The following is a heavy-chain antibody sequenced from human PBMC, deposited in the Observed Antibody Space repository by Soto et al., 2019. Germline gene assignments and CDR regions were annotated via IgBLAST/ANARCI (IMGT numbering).Heavy chain of an antibody. CDR2: ISSSSSYI. J-gene: IGHJ6*02. D-gene: IGHD5-18*01. CDR3: ARDWDTAMVYYYYGMDV. CDR1: GFTFSSYS. Sequence: GGSLRLSCAASGFTFSSYSMNWVRQAPGKGLEWVSSISSSSSYIYYADSVKGRFTISRDNAKNSLYLQMNSLRAEDTAVYYCARDWDTAMVYYYYGMDVWGQGTTVTVSS. V-gene: IGHV3-21*01.